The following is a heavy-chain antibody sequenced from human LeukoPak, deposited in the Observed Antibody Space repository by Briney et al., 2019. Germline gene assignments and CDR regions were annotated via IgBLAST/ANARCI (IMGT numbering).Heavy chain of an antibody. CDR3: AKVSGYCSSTSCYEDYYFDY. V-gene: IGHV3-30*02. Sequence: GGSLRLSCAASGFTFSNYGMHWVRQAPGKGPEWVTFIRDDGSNKYYADSVKGRFTISRDNSKNTPYLQMNSLRAEDTAVYYCAKVSGYCSSTSCYEDYYFDYWGQGTLVTVSS. CDR1: GFTFSNYG. J-gene: IGHJ4*02. CDR2: IRDDGSNK. D-gene: IGHD2-2*01.